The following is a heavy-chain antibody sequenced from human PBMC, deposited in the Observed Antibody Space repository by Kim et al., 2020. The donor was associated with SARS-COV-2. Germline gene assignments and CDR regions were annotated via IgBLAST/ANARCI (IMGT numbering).Heavy chain of an antibody. Sequence: ASVKVSCKASGYTFTSYAMHWVRQAPGQRLEWMGWINAGNGNTKYSQKFQGRVTITRDTSASTAYMELSSLRSEDTAVYYCARDNIAVAGTSYYYYGMDVWGQGTTVTVSS. V-gene: IGHV1-3*01. CDR3: ARDNIAVAGTSYYYYGMDV. D-gene: IGHD6-19*01. J-gene: IGHJ6*02. CDR1: GYTFTSYA. CDR2: INAGNGNT.